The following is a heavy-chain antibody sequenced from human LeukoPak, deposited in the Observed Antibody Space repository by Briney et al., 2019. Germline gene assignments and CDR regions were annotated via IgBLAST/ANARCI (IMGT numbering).Heavy chain of an antibody. J-gene: IGHJ3*02. Sequence: SVKVSCKASGGTFSSYAISWVQQAPGQGLEWMGGIIPIFGTANYAQKFQGRVTITADESTSTAYMELSSLRSEDTAVYYCARDDTYDYVWGSYRCSAFDIWGQGTMVTVSS. D-gene: IGHD3-16*02. CDR3: ARDDTYDYVWGSYRCSAFDI. CDR2: IIPIFGTA. CDR1: GGTFSSYA. V-gene: IGHV1-69*01.